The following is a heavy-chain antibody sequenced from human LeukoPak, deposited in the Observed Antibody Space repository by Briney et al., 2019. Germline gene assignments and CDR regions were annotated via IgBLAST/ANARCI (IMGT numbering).Heavy chain of an antibody. CDR3: AKTLGWASSRYPFDG. J-gene: IGHJ4*02. V-gene: IGHV4-39*01. CDR2: MYYSGNT. CDR1: GGSISSSNYY. D-gene: IGHD3-16*02. Sequence: SETLSLTCTVSGGSISSSNYYWGWIRQPPGKGLEWIGSMYYSGNTDYNPSLKSRVTVSVDTSKNQFSLKVNSVTAADTAVYYCAKTLGWASSRYPFDGWGQGTLVTVSS.